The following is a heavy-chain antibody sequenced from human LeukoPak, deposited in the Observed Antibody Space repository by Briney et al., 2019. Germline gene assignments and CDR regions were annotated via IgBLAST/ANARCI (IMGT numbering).Heavy chain of an antibody. CDR3: ARHHTSYGDNWFDP. D-gene: IGHD2-2*02. Sequence: SETLSLTCTASGVSISSYYWSWIRQPPGKGLEWIGYIYYSGSTNYNPSLRSRVTISVDTSKNQFSLKLSSVTAADTAVYFCARHHTSYGDNWFDPWGQGTLVTVSS. V-gene: IGHV4-59*08. CDR2: IYYSGST. CDR1: GVSISSYY. J-gene: IGHJ5*02.